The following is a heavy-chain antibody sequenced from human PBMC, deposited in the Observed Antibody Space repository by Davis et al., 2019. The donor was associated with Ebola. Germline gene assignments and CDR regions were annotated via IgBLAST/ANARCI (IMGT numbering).Heavy chain of an antibody. CDR3: AKANYDFWSGYGYYFDY. CDR2: ISWNSGRI. J-gene: IGHJ4*02. Sequence: SLKISCAASGFTFGDYAMHWVRQVPGNGLEWVSGISWNSGRIGYADSVKGRFTISRDNAKKSLYLQMNSLRAEDTALYYCAKANYDFWSGYGYYFDYWGQGTLVTVSS. CDR1: GFTFGDYA. V-gene: IGHV3-9*01. D-gene: IGHD3-3*01.